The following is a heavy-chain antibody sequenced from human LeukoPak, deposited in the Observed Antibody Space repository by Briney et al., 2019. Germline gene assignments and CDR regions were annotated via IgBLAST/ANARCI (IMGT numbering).Heavy chain of an antibody. V-gene: IGHV4-61*01. CDR1: GGSISSSSFY. CDR2: IYHGGST. J-gene: IGHJ4*02. CDR3: ERDGPTVTTDPFDC. D-gene: IGHD4-17*01. Sequence: SETLSLTCTVSGGSISSSSFYWSWIRQPPGKRLEWIGYIYHGGSTNYNPSLKSRVTISVDTSKKQFSLKLNSVTAADTAVYYCERDGPTVTTDPFDCWGQGTLVTVSS.